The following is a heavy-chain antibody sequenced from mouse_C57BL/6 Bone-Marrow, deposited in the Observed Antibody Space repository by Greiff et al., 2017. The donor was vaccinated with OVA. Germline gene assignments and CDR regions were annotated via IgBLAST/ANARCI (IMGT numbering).Heavy chain of an antibody. D-gene: IGHD1-1*01. V-gene: IGHV14-4*01. J-gene: IGHJ3*01. CDR3: TTSGDYYGSSYVGFAY. Sequence: DVHLVESGAELVRPGASVKLSCTASGFNIKDDYMHWVKQRPEQGLEWIGWIDPENGDTEYASKFQGKATITADTSSNTAYLQLSSLTSEDTAVYYCTTSGDYYGSSYVGFAYWGQGTLVTVSA. CDR1: GFNIKDDY. CDR2: IDPENGDT.